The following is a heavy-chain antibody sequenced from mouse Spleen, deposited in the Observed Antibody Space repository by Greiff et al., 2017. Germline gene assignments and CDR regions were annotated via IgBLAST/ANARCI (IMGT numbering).Heavy chain of an antibody. V-gene: IGHV5-17*01. CDR2: ISSGSSTI. CDR1: GFTFSDYG. CDR3: ARRTGYYSNFFDY. Sequence: EVQVVESGGGLVKPGGSLKLSCAASGFTFSDYGMHWVRQAPEKGLEWVAYISSGSSTIYYADTVKGRFTISRDNAKNTLFLQMTSLRSEDTAMYYCARRTGYYSNFFDYWGQGTTLTVSS. D-gene: IGHD2-5*01. J-gene: IGHJ2*01.